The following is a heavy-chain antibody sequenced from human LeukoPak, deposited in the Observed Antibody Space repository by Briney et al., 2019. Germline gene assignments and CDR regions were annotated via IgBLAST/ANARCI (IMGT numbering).Heavy chain of an antibody. V-gene: IGHV3-23*01. Sequence: PGGSLRLSCAASGFTFSSYAMSWVRQAPGKGLEWVSAISGSGGSTYYADSVKGRFTISRDNSKNTLYLQMNSLRAEDTAVYYCASRGYSYGSFYYYSYMDVWGKGTTVTVSS. J-gene: IGHJ6*03. D-gene: IGHD5-18*01. CDR2: ISGSGGST. CDR1: GFTFSSYA. CDR3: ASRGYSYGSFYYYSYMDV.